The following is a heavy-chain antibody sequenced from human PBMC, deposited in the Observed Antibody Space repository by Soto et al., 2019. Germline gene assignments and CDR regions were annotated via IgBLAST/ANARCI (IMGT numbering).Heavy chain of an antibody. CDR2: INHSGST. CDR3: ARVEAVAGTIYFDY. J-gene: IGHJ4*02. Sequence: SETLSLTCAVYGGSFSGYYWSWIRQPPGKGLEWIGEINHSGSTNYNPSLKSRVTISVDTSKNQFSLKLSSVTAADTAVYYCARVEAVAGTIYFDYWGQGTLVTVSS. V-gene: IGHV4-34*01. CDR1: GGSFSGYY. D-gene: IGHD6-19*01.